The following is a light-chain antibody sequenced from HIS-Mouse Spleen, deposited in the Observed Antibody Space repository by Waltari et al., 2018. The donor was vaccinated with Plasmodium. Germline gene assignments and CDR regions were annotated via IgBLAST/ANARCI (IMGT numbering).Light chain of an antibody. CDR2: KDS. CDR3: QSADSSGTPNWV. Sequence: SYELTRPPSVSVSPGQTARITCAGDALPKQYASWYQQKPGQAPVLVIDKDSERPSGIPERFSGSSSGTTVTLTISGVQAEDEADYYCQSADSSGTPNWVFGGGTKLTVL. J-gene: IGLJ3*02. V-gene: IGLV3-25*03. CDR1: ALPKQY.